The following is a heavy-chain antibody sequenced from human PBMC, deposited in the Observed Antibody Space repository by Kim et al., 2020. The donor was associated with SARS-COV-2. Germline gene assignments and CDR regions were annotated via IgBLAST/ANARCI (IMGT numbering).Heavy chain of an antibody. D-gene: IGHD2-2*01. J-gene: IGHJ4*02. CDR2: ISYSGNP. Sequence: SETLSLTCSVSGGSIRSGGKFWTWIRQHPAKGLEWIGYISYSGNPHYSPSLRSRVSISLQTSENQFSLELTSVTAADTAVYYCARGQPLDYWGQGSLVTV. CDR1: GGSIRSGGKF. V-gene: IGHV4-31*03. CDR3: ARGQPLDY.